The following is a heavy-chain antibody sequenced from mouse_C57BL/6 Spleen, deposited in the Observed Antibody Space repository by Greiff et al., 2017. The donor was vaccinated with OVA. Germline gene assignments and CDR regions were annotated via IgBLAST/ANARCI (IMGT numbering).Heavy chain of an antibody. V-gene: IGHV1-64*01. J-gene: IGHJ3*01. D-gene: IGHD2-1*01. CDR1: GYTFTSYW. CDR2: IHPNSGST. Sequence: VQLQQSGAELVKPGASVKLSCKASGYTFTSYWMHWVKQRPGQGLEWIGMIHPNSGSTNYNEKFKSKATLTVDKSSSTAYMQLSSLTSEDSAVYYCAREGYGNSRFAYWGQGTLVTVSA. CDR3: AREGYGNSRFAY.